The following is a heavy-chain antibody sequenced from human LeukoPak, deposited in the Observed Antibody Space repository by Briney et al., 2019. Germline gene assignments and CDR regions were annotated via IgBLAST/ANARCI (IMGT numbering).Heavy chain of an antibody. Sequence: SDTLSLTCTVSGRSISSGGYYWRWIRQHPGKGLEGIVYIYYSGSTYYNPSLKSRVTISVHTSKHQFSLKLSSVTAADTAVYYCVGIYSYGYRVHYGGQGTLVTVSS. V-gene: IGHV4-31*03. CDR3: VGIYSYGYRVHY. D-gene: IGHD5-18*01. CDR2: IYYSGST. CDR1: GRSISSGGYY. J-gene: IGHJ4*02.